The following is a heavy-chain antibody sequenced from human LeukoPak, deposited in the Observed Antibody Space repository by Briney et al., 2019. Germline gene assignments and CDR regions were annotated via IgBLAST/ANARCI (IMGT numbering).Heavy chain of an antibody. J-gene: IGHJ6*02. V-gene: IGHV4-59*01. CDR3: ARHYGAHRDYYGLDV. Sequence: PSEALPLTCTVSGGSINSYYWSWIRQPPGKGLEWIGYIYYTGSTNYNPSLKSRVTISVDTSKNQFSLNLSSVTAADTAVYYCARHYGAHRDYYGLDVWGQGTTVTVSS. CDR1: GGSINSYY. CDR2: IYYTGST. D-gene: IGHD4-17*01.